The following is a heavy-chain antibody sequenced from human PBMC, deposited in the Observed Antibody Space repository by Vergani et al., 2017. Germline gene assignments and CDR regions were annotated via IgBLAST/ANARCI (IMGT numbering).Heavy chain of an antibody. CDR2: ISSSSSYI. D-gene: IGHD2-21*02. CDR3: AKDLAKVVTAILCAFDI. J-gene: IGHJ3*02. V-gene: IGHV3-21*04. CDR1: GFTFSSYS. Sequence: EVQLVESGGGLVKPGGSLRLSCAASGFTFSSYSMNWVRQAPGKGLEWVSSISSSSSYIYYADSVKGRFTISRDNANNSLYLQMNSLRAEDTAVYYCAKDLAKVVTAILCAFDIWGQGTMVTVSS.